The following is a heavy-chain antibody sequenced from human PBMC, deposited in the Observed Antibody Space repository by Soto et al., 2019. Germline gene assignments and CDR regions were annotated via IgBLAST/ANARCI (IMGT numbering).Heavy chain of an antibody. J-gene: IGHJ6*02. CDR2: INPNSGGT. D-gene: IGHD3-22*01. Sequence: ASVKVSCKASGYTFTGYYMHWVRQAPGQGLEWMGWINPNSGGTNYAQKFQGWVTMTRDTSISTAYMELSRLRSDDTAVYYCAIATEYYYDSSGYPSYYYYGMDVWGQGTTVTVSS. V-gene: IGHV1-2*04. CDR3: AIATEYYYDSSGYPSYYYYGMDV. CDR1: GYTFTGYY.